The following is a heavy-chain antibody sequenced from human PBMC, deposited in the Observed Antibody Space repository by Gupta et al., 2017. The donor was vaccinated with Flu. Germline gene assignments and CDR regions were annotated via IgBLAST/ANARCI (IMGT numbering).Heavy chain of an antibody. D-gene: IGHD3-16*01. CDR1: GFSFNDAW. CDR3: TSGGGTSDY. Sequence: EVQLVESGGGFVKPGGSLRLSCAASGFSFNDAWMSWVRQAPGKGLEWVGRGKKKTDGGTIDYAAPVKGRFTISRDDSRNKVYLQMNSLKSEDTALYYGTSGGGTSDYWGQGTLVTVS. V-gene: IGHV3-15*01. J-gene: IGHJ4*02. CDR2: GKKKTDGGTI.